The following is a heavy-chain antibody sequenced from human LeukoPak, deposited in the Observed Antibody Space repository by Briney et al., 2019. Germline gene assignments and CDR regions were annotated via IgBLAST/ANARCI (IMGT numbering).Heavy chain of an antibody. J-gene: IGHJ4*02. CDR3: AKRRETTVTKSFDY. D-gene: IGHD4-11*01. CDR1: GFTFSTYA. Sequence: GGSLRLSCAASGFTFSTYAMSWVRQAPGKGLERVSTISGSGCTTYYADSVKGRFTISRDNSKDTLYLQMNSLRAEDTAVYYCAKRRETTVTKSFDYWGQGTLVTVPS. V-gene: IGHV3-23*01. CDR2: ISGSGCTT.